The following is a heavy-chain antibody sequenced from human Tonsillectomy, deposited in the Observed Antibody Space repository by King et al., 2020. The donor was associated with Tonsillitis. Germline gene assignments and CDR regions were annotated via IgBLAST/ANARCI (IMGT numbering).Heavy chain of an antibody. CDR3: ARDYRDYYDSSGFQGAFDF. CDR2: IIPIFGTA. CDR1: GGTFSSYA. D-gene: IGHD3-22*01. Sequence: VQLVQSGAEVKKPGSSLKVSCKASGGTFSSYALSWVRQTPGQGLEWMGGIIPIFGTANYAQKFQGRVTITADESTSTAYMELSSLTSEDTAVYYCARDYRDYYDSSGFQGAFDFWGQGTMVTVSS. J-gene: IGHJ3*01. V-gene: IGHV1-69*01.